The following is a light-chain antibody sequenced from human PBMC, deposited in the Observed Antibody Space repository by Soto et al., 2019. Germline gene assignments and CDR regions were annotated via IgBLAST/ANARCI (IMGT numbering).Light chain of an antibody. CDR1: SSNIGNNY. V-gene: IGLV1-51*01. CDR2: DNN. Sequence: QSVLTQPPSVSAAPGQKVTISCSGSSSNIGNNYVSWYQQLPGTALKLLIYDNNKRPSGIPDRFSGSKSGTSATLGITGLQTGDEADYYCGTWDSSLSRHYVFGTGTKVTVL. CDR3: GTWDSSLSRHYV. J-gene: IGLJ1*01.